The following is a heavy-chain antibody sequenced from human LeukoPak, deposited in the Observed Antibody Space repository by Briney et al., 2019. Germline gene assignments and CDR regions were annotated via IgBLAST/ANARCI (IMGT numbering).Heavy chain of an antibody. CDR3: AKDNSYDFWSGFYGSAYYYGMDV. Sequence: ASVKVSCKASGYTFTSYGISWVRQAPGQGLEWMGWISAYNGNTNYAQKFQGRVTMTTDTSTSNAYMEVRSLTSDDTAVYYCAKDNSYDFWSGFYGSAYYYGMDVWGQGTTVIVSS. CDR2: ISAYNGNT. V-gene: IGHV1-18*01. D-gene: IGHD3-3*01. J-gene: IGHJ6*02. CDR1: GYTFTSYG.